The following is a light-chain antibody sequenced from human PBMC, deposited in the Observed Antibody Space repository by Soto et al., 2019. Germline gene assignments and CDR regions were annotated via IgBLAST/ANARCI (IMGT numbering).Light chain of an antibody. V-gene: IGKV3-11*01. CDR3: QQRSNWPPFT. Sequence: EIVLTHSPATLSLSPWERATLSCGASQSVSSYLAWYQQKPGQAPRLLIYDASNRATGIPARFSGSGSGTDFTLTISSLEPEDFAVYYCQQRSNWPPFTFGQGTKVDIK. CDR1: QSVSSY. J-gene: IGKJ1*01. CDR2: DAS.